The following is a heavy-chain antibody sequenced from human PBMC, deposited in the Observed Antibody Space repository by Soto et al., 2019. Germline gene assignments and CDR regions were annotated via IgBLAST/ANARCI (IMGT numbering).Heavy chain of an antibody. D-gene: IGHD2-2*02. CDR3: AKKDCSSTSCYTMDINY. CDR1: GFTFSSYG. CDR2: ISYDGSNK. Sequence: LRLSCAASGFTFSSYGMHWVRQAPGKGLEWVAVISYDGSNKYYADSVKGRFTISRDNSKNTLYLQMNSLRAEDTAVYYCAKKDCSSTSCYTMDINYWGQGTLVTVSS. V-gene: IGHV3-30*18. J-gene: IGHJ4*02.